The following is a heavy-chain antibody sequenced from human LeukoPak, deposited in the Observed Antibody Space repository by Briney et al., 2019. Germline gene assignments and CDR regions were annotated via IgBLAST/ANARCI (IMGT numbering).Heavy chain of an antibody. V-gene: IGHV4-59*12. CDR2: IYYSGST. CDR3: ARDRGYSGYDPPYFDY. Sequence: SETLSLTCTVSGGSISSYYWSWIRQPPGKGLEWIGYIYYSGSTNYNPSLKSRVTISVDTSKNQFSLKLSSVTAADTAVYYCARDRGYSGYDPPYFDYWGQGTLVTVSS. D-gene: IGHD5-12*01. J-gene: IGHJ4*02. CDR1: GGSISSYY.